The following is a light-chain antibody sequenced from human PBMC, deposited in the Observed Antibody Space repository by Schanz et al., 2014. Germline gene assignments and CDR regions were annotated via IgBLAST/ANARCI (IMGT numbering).Light chain of an antibody. J-gene: IGKJ2*01. V-gene: IGKV3-11*01. CDR2: GAS. CDR3: QQYNNWPTL. CDR1: QSLGSY. Sequence: EIVLTQSPATLSLSPGERATLSCRASQSLGSYLGWYQQKPGQAPRLLIYGASNRATGIPDRFSGSGSGTDFTLTISSLQSEDFAVYYCQQYNNWPTLFGQGTKLEIK.